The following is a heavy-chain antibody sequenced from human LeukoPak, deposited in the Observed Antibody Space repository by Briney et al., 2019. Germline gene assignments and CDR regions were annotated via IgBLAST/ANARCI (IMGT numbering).Heavy chain of an antibody. V-gene: IGHV3-21*04. J-gene: IGHJ4*02. CDR3: AKSFDWFGESYFDY. CDR2: IDTDSTYI. Sequence: GGSLRLSCAASGFTFSNYDMNWVRQSPGKGLEWVSSIDTDSTYIHYADSVKGRFTISRDNSKNTLFLQMTGLRVEDTAVYYCAKSFDWFGESYFDYWGQGTLITVSS. D-gene: IGHD3-10*01. CDR1: GFTFSNYD.